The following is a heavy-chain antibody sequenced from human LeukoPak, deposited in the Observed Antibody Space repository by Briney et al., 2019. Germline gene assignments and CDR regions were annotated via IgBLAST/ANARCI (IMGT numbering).Heavy chain of an antibody. Sequence: GGSLRLSCAVSGFTFSSCWMNWVRQAPGKGLEWVASIRQDGGEKSYVDSVKGRFTISRDNTKNSLYLQMSSLRAEDTAVYYCTRDGTAAGLYFDLWGQGTLVTVSS. CDR2: IRQDGGEK. D-gene: IGHD6-13*01. CDR3: TRDGTAAGLYFDL. V-gene: IGHV3-7*01. J-gene: IGHJ4*01. CDR1: GFTFSSCW.